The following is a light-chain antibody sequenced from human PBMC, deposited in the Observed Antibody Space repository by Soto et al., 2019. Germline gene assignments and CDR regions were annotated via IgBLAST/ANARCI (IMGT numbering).Light chain of an antibody. CDR3: QHYGRSPIT. J-gene: IGKJ5*01. CDR1: QSVNSM. Sequence: IFFTQSPATLSVSPVERVTLSCLASQSVNSMLAWYQHKPGQAPRLLISGASSWASGIPDRFSGSGSATDFTLTISRLEPEDFALYYCQHYGRSPITFGQGTRLEIK. CDR2: GAS. V-gene: IGKV3-20*01.